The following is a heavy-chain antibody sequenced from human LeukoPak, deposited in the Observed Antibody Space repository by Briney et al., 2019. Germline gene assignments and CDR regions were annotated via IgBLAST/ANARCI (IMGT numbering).Heavy chain of an antibody. CDR2: VHYSGST. CDR1: GGSISDFY. CDR3: ARGTDFQS. J-gene: IGHJ1*01. Sequence: PSETLSLTCTVSGGSISDFYWSWIRQPPGKGLEWIGYVHYSGSTIYNPSLKSRVTMSADTPNYQVSLRLTSVTAADAAVYYCARGTDFQSWAQGTLVTVSS. V-gene: IGHV4-59*08.